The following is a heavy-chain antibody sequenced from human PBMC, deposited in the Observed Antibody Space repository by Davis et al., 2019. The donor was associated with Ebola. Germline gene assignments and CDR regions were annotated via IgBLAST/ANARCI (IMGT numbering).Heavy chain of an antibody. Sequence: MPSETLSLTCTVSGGSISSSSYYWGWIRQPPGKGLEWIGSIYYRGSTYYNPSLKSRVTISVDTSKNQFSLKLSSVTAADTAVYYCARLLMVAGKFDYWGQGTLVTVSS. V-gene: IGHV4-39*07. J-gene: IGHJ4*02. CDR2: IYYRGST. CDR1: GGSISSSSYY. CDR3: ARLLMVAGKFDY. D-gene: IGHD2-15*01.